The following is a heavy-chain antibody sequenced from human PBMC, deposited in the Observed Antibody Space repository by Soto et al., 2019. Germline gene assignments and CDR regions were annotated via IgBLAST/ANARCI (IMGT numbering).Heavy chain of an antibody. CDR3: TRANFWSGYYPAY. Sequence: PGGSLRLSCTASGFTFGDYAMSWFRQAPGKGLEWVGFIRSKAYGGTTEYAASVKGRFTISRDDSKSIAYLQMNSLKTEDTAVYYCTRANFWSGYYPAYWGQGTLVTVSS. D-gene: IGHD3-3*01. V-gene: IGHV3-49*03. CDR2: IRSKAYGGTT. J-gene: IGHJ4*02. CDR1: GFTFGDYA.